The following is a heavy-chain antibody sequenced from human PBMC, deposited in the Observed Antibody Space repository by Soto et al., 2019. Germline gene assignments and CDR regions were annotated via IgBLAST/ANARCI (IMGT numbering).Heavy chain of an antibody. CDR3: ARAAYCGDDCYSYGMDV. J-gene: IGHJ6*01. CDR1: GYSFTDDY. V-gene: IGHV1-2*02. D-gene: IGHD2-21*02. Sequence: QVQVVQSGAEVKKPGASVKISCKTSGYSFTDDYLHWVRQAPGQGLEWVGWINPHSGSTNFAQKFLGRVSMTRDTSITTGYIELSSLPSDDTAIYYCARAAYCGDDCYSYGMDVWGQGTTVTVSS. CDR2: INPHSGST.